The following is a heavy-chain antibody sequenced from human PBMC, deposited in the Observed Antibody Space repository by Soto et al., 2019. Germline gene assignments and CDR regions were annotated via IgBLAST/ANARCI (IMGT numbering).Heavy chain of an antibody. CDR1: GFTVSSNY. D-gene: IGHD3-3*01. CDR2: INHSGSP. CDR3: AGTHYDFSSGYRAFDF. V-gene: IGHV4-34*08. Sequence: PGGSLRLSCAASGFTVSSNYMSWVRQAPGKGLEWIGEINHSGSPNYTPSLKSRVAISVDTSTNQFSLKLSFVTDADTAVYFCAGTHYDFSSGYRAFDFWGQGTLVTVSS. J-gene: IGHJ4*02.